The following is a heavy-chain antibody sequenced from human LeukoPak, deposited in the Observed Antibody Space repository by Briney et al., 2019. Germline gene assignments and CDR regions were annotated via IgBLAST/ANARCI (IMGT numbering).Heavy chain of an antibody. V-gene: IGHV3-15*01. D-gene: IGHD3-10*01. CDR2: ITVRRAGGTT. Sequence: GGSLRLSCAPSEFTLSDDWMSWVRQAPGKGPEWVGHITVRRAGGTTEYAAPVRGSFTLSRDDSRSIHYLPMNNLQTEDTAPTYSTSGHYGPWGLGTLVTVSS. CDR1: EFTLSDDW. J-gene: IGHJ5*02. CDR3: TSGHYGP.